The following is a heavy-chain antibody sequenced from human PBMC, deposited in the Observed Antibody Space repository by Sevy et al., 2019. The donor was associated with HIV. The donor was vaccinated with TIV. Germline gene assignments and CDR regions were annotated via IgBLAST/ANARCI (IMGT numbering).Heavy chain of an antibody. J-gene: IGHJ4*02. Sequence: GGSLRLSCAASGFTFTLYAIHWVRQAPGKGLEWVALISYSGTNKYYADSVKGRFTISRDDSKNTAYLQMNNLRTDDTAVYYCARVADEYCTDDCYHRFDYWGQGTQVTVSS. CDR3: ARVADEYCTDDCYHRFDY. D-gene: IGHD2-21*02. V-gene: IGHV3-30-3*01. CDR2: ISYSGTNK. CDR1: GFTFTLYA.